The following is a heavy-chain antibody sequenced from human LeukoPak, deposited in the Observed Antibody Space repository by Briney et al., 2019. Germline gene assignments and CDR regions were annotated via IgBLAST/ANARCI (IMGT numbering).Heavy chain of an antibody. CDR1: GGSFSGYY. D-gene: IGHD6-13*01. J-gene: IGHJ4*02. CDR2: INHSGST. V-gene: IGHV4-34*01. CDR3: ARLDEEQLDPFFDY. Sequence: SETLSLTCAVYGGSFSGYYWSWIRQPPGKGLEWIGEINHSGSTNYNPSLKSRVTISVDTSKNQFSLKLSSVTAADTAVYYCARLDEEQLDPFFDYWGQGTLVTVSS.